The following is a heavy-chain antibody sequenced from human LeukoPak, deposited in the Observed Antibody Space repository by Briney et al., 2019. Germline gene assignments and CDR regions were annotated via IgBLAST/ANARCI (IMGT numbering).Heavy chain of an antibody. CDR3: ASGIAVD. Sequence: GGSLRLSCAASGFTFSSYAMGWVRQAPGKGLEWVASINPDGNKKYSADSVKGRFTISRDNAKNSLYLQMNSLRAEDTAVYHCASGIAVDWGQGTLVTVSS. CDR1: GFTFSSYA. V-gene: IGHV3-7*01. D-gene: IGHD6-19*01. CDR2: INPDGNKK. J-gene: IGHJ4*02.